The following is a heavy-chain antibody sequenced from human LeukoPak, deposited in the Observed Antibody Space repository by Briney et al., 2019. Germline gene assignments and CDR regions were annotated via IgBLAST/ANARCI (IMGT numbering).Heavy chain of an antibody. CDR2: ISAYNGNT. V-gene: IGHV1-18*01. CDR1: GYTFTSYG. Sequence: WASVKVSCKASGYTFTSYGISWVRQAPGQGLEWMGWISAYNGNTNYAQKLQGRVTMTTDTSTSTAYIELRSLRSDDTAVYYCARNQYSGSYSPRDGMDVWGKGTTVTVSS. J-gene: IGHJ6*04. CDR3: ARNQYSGSYSPRDGMDV. D-gene: IGHD1-26*01.